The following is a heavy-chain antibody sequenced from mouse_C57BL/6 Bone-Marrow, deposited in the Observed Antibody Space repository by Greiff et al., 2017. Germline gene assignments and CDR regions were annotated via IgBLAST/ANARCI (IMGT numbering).Heavy chain of an antibody. D-gene: IGHD2-2*01. V-gene: IGHV5-9*01. J-gene: IGHJ2*01. CDR3: ARQDYYGYGDY. CDR2: ISGGGGNT. CDR1: GFTFSSYT. Sequence: DVMLVESGGGLVKPGGSLKLSCAASGFTFSSYTMSWVRQTPEKRLEWVATISGGGGNTYYPDSVKGRFTISRDNAKNTLYLQMSSLRSEDTALYYCARQDYYGYGDYWGQGTTLTVSS.